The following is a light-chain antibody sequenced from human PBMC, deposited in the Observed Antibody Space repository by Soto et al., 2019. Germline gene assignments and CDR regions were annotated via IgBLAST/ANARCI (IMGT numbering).Light chain of an antibody. Sequence: EVVMTQSPATLSVSPGERVTLSCRASQSINAHLAWYQQKPGQAPRLLIHGASTRATGIPARFSGSGFGTEFILIIYSPXSEDFAVYYCQQYNTWLWTFGQGTKVEIQ. V-gene: IGKV3-15*01. CDR2: GAS. CDR3: QQYNTWLWT. J-gene: IGKJ1*01. CDR1: QSINAH.